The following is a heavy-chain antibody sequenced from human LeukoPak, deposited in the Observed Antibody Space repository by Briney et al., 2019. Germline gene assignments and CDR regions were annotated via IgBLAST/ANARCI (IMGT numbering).Heavy chain of an antibody. Sequence: GGSLRLSCAASGFTVSSNYMSWVRQAPGKGLEWVSVVYSGGSTYYADSVKGRFTISRDNSKNTLYLQMNSLRAEDTAVYYCARLYYGSGTTNDYWGQGTLVTVSS. CDR3: ARLYYGSGTTNDY. J-gene: IGHJ4*02. CDR1: GFTVSSNY. D-gene: IGHD3-10*01. V-gene: IGHV3-66*04. CDR2: VYSGGST.